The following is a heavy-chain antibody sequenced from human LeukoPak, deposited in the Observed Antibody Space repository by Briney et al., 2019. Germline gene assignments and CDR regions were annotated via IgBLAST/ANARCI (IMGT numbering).Heavy chain of an antibody. J-gene: IGHJ5*02. Sequence: ASVKVSCKASGYTFTSYGISWVRQAPGQGLEWMGWISAYNGNTSYAQKLQGRVTMTTDTSTSTAYMELRSLRSDDTAVYYCARADTIFGVVTRFDPWGQGTLVTVSS. V-gene: IGHV1-18*01. CDR1: GYTFTSYG. D-gene: IGHD3-3*01. CDR2: ISAYNGNT. CDR3: ARADTIFGVVTRFDP.